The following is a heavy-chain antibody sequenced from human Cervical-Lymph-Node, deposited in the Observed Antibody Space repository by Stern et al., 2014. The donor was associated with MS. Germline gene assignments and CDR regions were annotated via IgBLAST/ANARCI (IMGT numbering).Heavy chain of an antibody. J-gene: IGHJ6*02. CDR1: GYNFTNYW. CDR3: ARRRYCTGVNCFYYYYGLDV. Sequence: VQLVQSGAEVKKPGESLKISCKGSGYNFTNYWIGWVRQMPGKGLEWMGILNAGDSDPRYSPSFQCQVTISADKSISTAYLQWTSLKASDTAMYYCARRRYCTGVNCFYYYYGLDVWGQGTTVTVS. CDR2: LNAGDSDP. D-gene: IGHD2-15*01. V-gene: IGHV5-51*01.